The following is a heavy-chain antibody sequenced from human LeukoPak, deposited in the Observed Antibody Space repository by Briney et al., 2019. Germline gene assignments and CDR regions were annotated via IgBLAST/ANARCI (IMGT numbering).Heavy chain of an antibody. CDR1: GFTFSSYA. V-gene: IGHV3-30-3*01. CDR3: ARVGITIDSLIDY. D-gene: IGHD3-3*01. Sequence: GGSLRLSCAASGFTFSSYAMHWVRQAPGKGLEWVALISYDGSNKYYADSVKGRFTISRDNSKNTLYLQMNSLRAEDTAVYYCARVGITIDSLIDYWGQGTLVTVSS. J-gene: IGHJ4*02. CDR2: ISYDGSNK.